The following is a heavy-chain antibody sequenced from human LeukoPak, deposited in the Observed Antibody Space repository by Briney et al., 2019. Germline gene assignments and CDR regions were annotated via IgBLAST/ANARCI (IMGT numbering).Heavy chain of an antibody. CDR2: INHSGST. CDR3: ARGHCSSTSCYLLYYYYGMDV. CDR1: GGSFSGYY. D-gene: IGHD2-2*01. J-gene: IGHJ6*02. V-gene: IGHV4-34*01. Sequence: PSETLSLTCAVYGGSFSGYYWSWIRQPPGKGLEWIGEINHSGSTNYNPSLKSRVTISVDTSKNQFSLKLSSVTAADTAVYYCARGHCSSTSCYLLYYYYGMDVWGQGTTVTVSS.